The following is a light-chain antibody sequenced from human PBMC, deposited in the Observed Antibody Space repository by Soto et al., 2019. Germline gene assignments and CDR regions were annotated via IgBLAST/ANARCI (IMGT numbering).Light chain of an antibody. CDR2: DVS. J-gene: IGKJ1*01. CDR1: QSISNW. V-gene: IGKV1-5*01. CDR3: QQYDTYYA. Sequence: KQSPVAQSASLGGRVTNNIRASQSISNWLAWYQQKPGKAPTLLIYDVSRLESGVPSRFSGSGSGTEFTLTINSLQPDDFATYYCQQYDTYYAFGQGTKVDIK.